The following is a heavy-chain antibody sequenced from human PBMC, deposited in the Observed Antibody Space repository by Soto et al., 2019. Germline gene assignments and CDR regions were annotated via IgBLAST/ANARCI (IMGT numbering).Heavy chain of an antibody. CDR1: GFTFSNAW. CDR2: IKTKTDGETT. Sequence: EVQLVESGGGLVKPGGSLRLSCAASGFTFSNAWMSWVRQAPGKGLEWVGRIKTKTDGETTDYAAPVKGRFTISSEDSKNTLYLQMTSLKTADTVAYYCYDDAYWGQGTLVIVSS. D-gene: IGHD3-3*01. V-gene: IGHV3-15*01. CDR3: YDDAY. J-gene: IGHJ4*02.